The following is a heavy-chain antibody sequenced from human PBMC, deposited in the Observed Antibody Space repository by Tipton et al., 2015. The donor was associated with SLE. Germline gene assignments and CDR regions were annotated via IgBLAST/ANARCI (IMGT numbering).Heavy chain of an antibody. D-gene: IGHD1-26*01. CDR2: IYYSGSP. CDR1: GGSFSGYY. J-gene: IGHJ6*02. Sequence: LRLSCAVYGGSFSGYYWSWIRQPPGKGLEWIGSIYYSGSPYYNPSLKSRVTISVDTSKNQFSLKLSSVTAADTAVYYCARDSGSVYGMDVWGQGTTVTVSS. CDR3: ARDSGSVYGMDV. V-gene: IGHV4-34*01.